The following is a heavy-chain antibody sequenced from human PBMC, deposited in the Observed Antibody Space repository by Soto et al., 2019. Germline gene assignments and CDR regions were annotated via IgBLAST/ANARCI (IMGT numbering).Heavy chain of an antibody. V-gene: IGHV4-31*03. Sequence: SETLSLTCTVSGGSISSGGYYWSWIRQHPGKGLEWIGYIYYSGSTSYNPSLKSRVTISVDTSKNQFSLKLSSVTAADTAVYSCASRFGAGGMTHYYYYGMDVWGQGTTVTVSS. J-gene: IGHJ6*02. CDR3: ASRFGAGGMTHYYYYGMDV. CDR1: GGSISSGGYY. CDR2: IYYSGST. D-gene: IGHD3-16*01.